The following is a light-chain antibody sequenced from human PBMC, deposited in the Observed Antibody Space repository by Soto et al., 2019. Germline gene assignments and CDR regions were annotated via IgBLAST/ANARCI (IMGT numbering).Light chain of an antibody. CDR2: YDD. CDR1: SSNIGNNA. J-gene: IGLJ1*01. V-gene: IGLV1-36*01. Sequence: QSVLTQPPSVSEAPRQRVTISCSGSSSNIGNNAVNWYQQLPGKAPKLLIYYDDLLPSGVSGRFSGSKSGTSASLAISGLQSEDEADYYCAAWYDSLNGYVFGTGTKLTVL. CDR3: AAWYDSLNGYV.